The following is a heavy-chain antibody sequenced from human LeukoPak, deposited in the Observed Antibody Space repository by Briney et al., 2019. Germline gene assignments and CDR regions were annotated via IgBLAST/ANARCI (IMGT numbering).Heavy chain of an antibody. V-gene: IGHV1-2*02. Sequence: ASVKVSCKSSGYTFTDYYIHWVRPAPGQGLEWMGWISPNSGGTNYAQKFQGRVTMTRDTSISTAYMELSRLRSDDTAVYYCARGIRITIFGVGYNWFDPWGQGTLVTVSS. CDR2: ISPNSGGT. CDR3: ARGIRITIFGVGYNWFDP. D-gene: IGHD3-3*01. CDR1: GYTFTDYY. J-gene: IGHJ5*02.